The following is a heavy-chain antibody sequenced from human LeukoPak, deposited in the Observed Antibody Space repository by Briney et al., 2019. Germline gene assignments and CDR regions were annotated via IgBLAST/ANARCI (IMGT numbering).Heavy chain of an antibody. CDR3: TTDEDWNYARRDV. J-gene: IGHJ6*02. CDR1: GFTFNYAW. V-gene: IGHV3-15*04. CDR2: TVSEIDGGTT. Sequence: GGSLRLSCAASGFTFNYAWMSWVRQVPGKGLEWVGQTVSEIDGGTTDYAAPVKGRFTISRDDSKSTLYLQMNSLKIEDTAVYYCTTDEDWNYARRDVWGQGATVIVSS. D-gene: IGHD1-7*01.